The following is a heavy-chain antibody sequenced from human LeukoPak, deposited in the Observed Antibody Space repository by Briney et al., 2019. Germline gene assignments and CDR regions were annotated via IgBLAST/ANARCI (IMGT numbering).Heavy chain of an antibody. CDR2: IRSKAYGGTT. V-gene: IGHV3-49*02. J-gene: IGHJ3*02. Sequence: WIRQPPGKGLEWVGFIRSKAYGGTTKNAASVKGRFTISRDDSRSIAYLQMNSLKTEDTAVYYCTRRYNYDSSGYYYVRDAFDIWGQGTMVTVSS. CDR3: TRRYNYDSSGYYYVRDAFDI. D-gene: IGHD3-22*01.